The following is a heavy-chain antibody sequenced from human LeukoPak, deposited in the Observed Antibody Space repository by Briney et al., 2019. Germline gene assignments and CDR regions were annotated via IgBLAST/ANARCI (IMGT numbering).Heavy chain of an antibody. D-gene: IGHD3-22*01. V-gene: IGHV1-69*04. Sequence: ASVKVSCKASGYTFTSYGISWVRQAPGQGLEWMGRIIPILGIANYAQKFQGRVTITADKSTSTAYMELSSLRSEDTAVYYCARSSGYSIYYYYGMDVWGQGTTVTVSS. CDR2: IIPILGIA. CDR1: GYTFTSYG. CDR3: ARSSGYSIYYYYGMDV. J-gene: IGHJ6*02.